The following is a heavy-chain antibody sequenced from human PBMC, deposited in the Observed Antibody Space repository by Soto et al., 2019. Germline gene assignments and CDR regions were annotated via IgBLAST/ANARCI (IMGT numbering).Heavy chain of an antibody. D-gene: IGHD2-2*01. Sequence: EVQLVESGGGLVKPGGSLRLSCAASGFTFSSYSMNWVRQAPGKGLEWVSSISSSSSYIYYADSVKGRFTISRDNAKNSLYLQMNSLRAEDTAVYDCASASDSTWEDDYWGQGTLVTVSS. CDR2: ISSSSSYI. V-gene: IGHV3-21*01. CDR1: GFTFSSYS. J-gene: IGHJ4*02. CDR3: ASASDSTWEDDY.